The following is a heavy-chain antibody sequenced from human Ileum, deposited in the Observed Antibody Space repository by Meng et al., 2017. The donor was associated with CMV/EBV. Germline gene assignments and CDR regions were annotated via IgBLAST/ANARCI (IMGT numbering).Heavy chain of an antibody. J-gene: IGHJ4*02. V-gene: IGHV3-33*06. D-gene: IGHD3-22*01. Sequence: SGFTFSSYGMHWVRQAPGKGLEWVAVIWYDGSNKYYADSVKGRFTISRDNSKNTLYLQMNSLRAEDTAVYYCAKALYDSSGYGGFDYWGQGTLVTVSS. CDR2: IWYDGSNK. CDR3: AKALYDSSGYGGFDY. CDR1: GFTFSSYG.